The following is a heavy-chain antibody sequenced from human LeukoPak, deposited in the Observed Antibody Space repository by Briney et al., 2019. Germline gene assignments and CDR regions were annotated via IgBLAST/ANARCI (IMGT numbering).Heavy chain of an antibody. V-gene: IGHV3-23*01. CDR1: GFTFSSYA. CDR2: IRGSGGST. Sequence: GGSLRLSCAASGFTFSSYAMSWVRQAPGKGLEWVSAISGSGEWVSAIRGSGGSTYYADSVKGRFTISRDNSKNTLYLQMNGLRAEDTAVYYCAKKPDGYNAYFDNWGQGTLVTVSS. CDR3: AKKPDGYNAYFDN. D-gene: IGHD5-24*01. J-gene: IGHJ4*02.